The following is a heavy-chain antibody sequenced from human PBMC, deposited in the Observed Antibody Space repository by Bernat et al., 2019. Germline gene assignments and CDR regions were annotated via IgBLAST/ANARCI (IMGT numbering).Heavy chain of an antibody. Sequence: QVQLVESGGGVVQPGRSLRLSCAASGFTFSSYGMHWVRQAPGKGLEWVAVIWYDGSNKYYADSVKGRFTISRDNSKNTLYLQMNSLRAEDTAVYYCARDSSDYSSSKRAPLNYWGQGTLVTVSS. D-gene: IGHD6-6*01. J-gene: IGHJ4*02. CDR1: GFTFSSYG. V-gene: IGHV3-33*01. CDR2: IWYDGSNK. CDR3: ARDSSDYSSSKRAPLNY.